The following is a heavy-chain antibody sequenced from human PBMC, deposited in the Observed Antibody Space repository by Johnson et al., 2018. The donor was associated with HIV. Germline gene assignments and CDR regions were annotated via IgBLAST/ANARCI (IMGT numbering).Heavy chain of an antibody. V-gene: IGHV3-30-3*01. J-gene: IGHJ3*02. Sequence: QVQLVESGGGVVQPGRSLRLSCAASGFTFSSYAMHWVRQAPGTGLEWVAVISYDGSNQYYADSVKGRFTISRDNSKNTLYLQMNSLRAEDTAVYYCALHPYGDYGDSFDIWGQGTMVTVSS. CDR1: GFTFSSYA. CDR2: ISYDGSNQ. D-gene: IGHD4-17*01. CDR3: ALHPYGDYGDSFDI.